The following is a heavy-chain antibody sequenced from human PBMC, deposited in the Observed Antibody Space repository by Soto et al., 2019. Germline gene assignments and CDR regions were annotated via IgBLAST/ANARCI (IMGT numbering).Heavy chain of an antibody. V-gene: IGHV2-5*02. CDR2: IYWDDDK. D-gene: IGHD3-9*01. Sequence: QITLKESGPTLVKPTQILTLTCTFSGFSLDTSGVGVGWIRQPPGKTLEWLALIYWDDDKRYSPSLNSRLTITKDTSTNQVVLRMTNVDPVDTATYYCAHIFDFDWVWAFEYWGQGALVTVSS. J-gene: IGHJ4*02. CDR1: GFSLDTSGVG. CDR3: AHIFDFDWVWAFEY.